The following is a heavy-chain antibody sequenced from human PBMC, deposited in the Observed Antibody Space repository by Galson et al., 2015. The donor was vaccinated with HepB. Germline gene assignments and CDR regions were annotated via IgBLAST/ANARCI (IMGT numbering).Heavy chain of an antibody. V-gene: IGHV3-11*03. CDR3: ARGRGYCSSTDCYGNFDF. Sequence: SLRLSCAASGFTFSDYFMTWIRQAPGKGLEWVSHISSTNIYTYYADSVKGRFTISRDNAKDSLHLQMNSLRAEDTAVYYCARGRGYCSSTDCYGNFDFWGQGILVTVSS. J-gene: IGHJ4*02. CDR2: ISSTNIYT. D-gene: IGHD2-2*01. CDR1: GFTFSDYF.